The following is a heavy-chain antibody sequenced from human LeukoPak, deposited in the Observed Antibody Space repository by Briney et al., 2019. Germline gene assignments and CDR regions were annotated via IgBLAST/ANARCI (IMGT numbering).Heavy chain of an antibody. CDR1: GFTFSSYS. CDR3: ARENSSSWLIDAFDI. J-gene: IGHJ3*02. V-gene: IGHV3-21*01. Sequence: GSLRLSCAASGFTFSSYSMNWVRQAPGKGLEWVSSISSSSSYIYYADSVKGRFTISRDNAKNSLYLQMNSLRAEDTAVYYCARENSSSWLIDAFDIWGQGTMVTVSS. D-gene: IGHD6-13*01. CDR2: ISSSSSYI.